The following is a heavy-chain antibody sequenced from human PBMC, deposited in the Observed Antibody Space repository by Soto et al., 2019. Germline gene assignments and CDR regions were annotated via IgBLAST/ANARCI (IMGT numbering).Heavy chain of an antibody. Sequence: KASETLSLTCSVSGGSINSASYHWSWLRQHPGKGLEFIGYILYTGSTYYNPSLETRVTISVDTSKNHVSLRLNAVTAADTAVYYCARLDYGDSAFDSWGRGTLVTVSS. CDR3: ARLDYGDSAFDS. CDR2: ILYTGST. CDR1: GGSINSASYH. V-gene: IGHV4-31*03. J-gene: IGHJ4*02. D-gene: IGHD4-17*01.